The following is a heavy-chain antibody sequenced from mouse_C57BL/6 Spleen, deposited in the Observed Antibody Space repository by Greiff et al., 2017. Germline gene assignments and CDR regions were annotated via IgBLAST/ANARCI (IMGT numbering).Heavy chain of an antibody. Sequence: QVQLQQPGAELVKPGASVKLSCKASGYTFTSYWMQWVKQRPGQGLEWIGEIDPSDSYTNSNQKFKGKATLTVDTSSSTAYMQLSSLTSEDSAVYYCARFPTVVAPYYFDYWGQGTTLTVSS. CDR2: IDPSDSYT. CDR1: GYTFTSYW. J-gene: IGHJ2*01. CDR3: ARFPTVVAPYYFDY. D-gene: IGHD1-1*01. V-gene: IGHV1-50*01.